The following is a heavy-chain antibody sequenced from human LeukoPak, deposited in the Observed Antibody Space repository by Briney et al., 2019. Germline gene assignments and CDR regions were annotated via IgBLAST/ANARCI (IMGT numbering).Heavy chain of an antibody. D-gene: IGHD1-26*01. CDR2: IKSKTDGGTT. Sequence: GGSLRLSCAASGFTFSNAWMNWVRQAPGKGLEWVGRIKSKTDGGTTDYAAPVKGRFTISRDDSRNTLYLQMNSLKTEDTAVYYCTRIIKSGSFGYWGQGTLVTVSS. CDR3: TRIIKSGSFGY. V-gene: IGHV3-15*01. J-gene: IGHJ4*02. CDR1: GFTFSNAW.